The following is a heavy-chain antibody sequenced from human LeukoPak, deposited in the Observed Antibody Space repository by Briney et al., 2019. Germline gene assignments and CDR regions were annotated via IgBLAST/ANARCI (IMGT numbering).Heavy chain of an antibody. V-gene: IGHV3-53*01. CDR3: AKSRGSSSGSFNY. CDR1: GFTVSSNY. CDR2: IYSGGST. D-gene: IGHD3-16*01. J-gene: IGHJ4*02. Sequence: GGSLRLSCAASGFTVSSNYMSWVRQAPGKGLEWVSVIYSGGSTYYADSVKGRFTISRDNSKNTLYLQMNSLRAEDTAVYYCAKSRGSSSGSFNYWGQGTLVTVSS.